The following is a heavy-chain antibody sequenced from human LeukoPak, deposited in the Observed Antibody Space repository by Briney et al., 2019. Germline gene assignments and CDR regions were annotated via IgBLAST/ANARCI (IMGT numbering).Heavy chain of an antibody. CDR2: IYYSGST. Sequence: SETLSLTCTVSGGSISSSSYYWGWIRQPPGKGLEWIGSIYYSGSTYYNPSLKSRVTISVDTSKNQFSLKLSSVTAADTAVYYCARQRPRRLWFGGLLENYFDYWGQGTLVTVSS. CDR3: ARQRPRRLWFGGLLENYFDY. D-gene: IGHD3-10*01. J-gene: IGHJ4*02. CDR1: GGSISSSSYY. V-gene: IGHV4-39*01.